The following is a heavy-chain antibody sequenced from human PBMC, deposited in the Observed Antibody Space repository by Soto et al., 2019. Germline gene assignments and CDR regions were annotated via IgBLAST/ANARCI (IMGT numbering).Heavy chain of an antibody. V-gene: IGHV3-21*01. D-gene: IGHD3-10*01. CDR3: ATPKDPSGSYYHYYGMDV. CDR2: ISSSSSYI. J-gene: IGHJ6*02. CDR1: GFTSSSYS. Sequence: GGSLRLSCAASGFTSSSYSMNWVRQAPGKGLEWVSSISSSSSYIYYADSVKGRFTIPRDNAKNSLYLQMNSLRAEDTAVYYCATPKDPSGSYYHYYGMDVWGQGTTVTVSS.